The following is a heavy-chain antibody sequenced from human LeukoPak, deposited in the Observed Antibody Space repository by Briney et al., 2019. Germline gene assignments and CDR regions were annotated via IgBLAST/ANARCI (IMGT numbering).Heavy chain of an antibody. J-gene: IGHJ4*02. V-gene: IGHV4-4*02. CDR1: GGSISSSNW. D-gene: IGHD1-14*01. Sequence: PSETLSLTCAVSGGSISSSNWWSWVRQPPVKGLEWIGEIYHSGSTNYNPSLKSRVTISVDKSKNQFSLKLSSVTAADTAVYYCASSGNLPHSIALDYWGQGTLVTVSS. CDR2: IYHSGST. CDR3: ASSGNLPHSIALDY.